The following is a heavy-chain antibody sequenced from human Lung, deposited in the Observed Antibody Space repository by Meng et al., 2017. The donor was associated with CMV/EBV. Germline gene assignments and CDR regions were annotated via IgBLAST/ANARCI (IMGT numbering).Heavy chain of an antibody. D-gene: IGHD3-10*01. CDR2: TNEDGSKK. CDR1: GFSSSRYW. CDR3: GGVGIGY. J-gene: IGHJ4*02. V-gene: IGHV3-7*04. Sequence: VQLVESGGDLVQPGESLRLSCSASGFSSSRYWMHWYRQAPGKGLEWVANTNEDGSKKYYVDSVKGRFTISRDNAKNSLYLQMNSLRVEDTAIYYCGGVGIGYWGQGTLVTVSS.